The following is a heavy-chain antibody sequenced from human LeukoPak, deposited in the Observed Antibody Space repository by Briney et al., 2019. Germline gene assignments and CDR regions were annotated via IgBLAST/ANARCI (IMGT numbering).Heavy chain of an antibody. CDR2: ISSSSSYI. CDR1: GFTFSSYS. Sequence: GGSLRLSCAASGFTFSSYSMNWVRQAPGKGLEWVSSISSSSSYIYYADSVKGRFTISRDNAKNSLYLQMNSLRAEDTAVYYCARDQEAKPSQFDYWGQGTLVTVSS. V-gene: IGHV3-21*01. CDR3: ARDQEAKPSQFDY. J-gene: IGHJ4*02.